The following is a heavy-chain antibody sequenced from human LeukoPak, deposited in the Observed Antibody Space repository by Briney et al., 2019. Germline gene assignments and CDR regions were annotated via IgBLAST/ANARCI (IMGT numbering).Heavy chain of an antibody. CDR2: IYYSGST. CDR1: GGSITSSSYY. Sequence: SETLSPTCTVSGGSITSSSYYWGWIRQPPGKGLEWVGSIYYSGSTYYNPSLKSRVTISVDTSKNQFSLKLSSVTAADTAVYYCARRSGLIYGDWYYFDYWGQGTLVTVSS. D-gene: IGHD4-17*01. V-gene: IGHV4-39*01. CDR3: ARRSGLIYGDWYYFDY. J-gene: IGHJ4*02.